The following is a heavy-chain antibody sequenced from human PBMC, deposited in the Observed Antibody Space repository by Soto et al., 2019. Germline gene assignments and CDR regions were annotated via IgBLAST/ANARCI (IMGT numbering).Heavy chain of an antibody. CDR1: QYTFANYY. V-gene: IGHV1-46*01. CDR3: ARRTDGGFFD. CDR2: ISPSGSGT. Sequence: QVQLVQSGAEVKKPGASVKISCKASQYTFANYYMHWVRQAPGQGLEWVGVISPSGSGTTYAQKFEGRITMTRDTSTDTVYMEVSSLRSEDTAVFYCARRTDGGFFDWGQGTRVTVSS. J-gene: IGHJ4*02.